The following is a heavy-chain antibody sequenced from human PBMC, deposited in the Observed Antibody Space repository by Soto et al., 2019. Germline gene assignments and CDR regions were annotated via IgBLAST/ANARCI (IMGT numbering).Heavy chain of an antibody. V-gene: IGHV3-30*18. D-gene: IGHD2-15*01. CDR3: AKPGSFQAHDY. J-gene: IGHJ4*02. CDR1: GFSFSTYD. Sequence: QVQLVESGGGVVQPGRSLRLSCAASGFSFSTYDMRWVRQAPGKGLEWVAAISNDGGQKFYADSVKGRFTISRDNSENTLYLQLNSLKPEDTAVYYCAKPGSFQAHDYWGQGTLVTVSS. CDR2: ISNDGGQK.